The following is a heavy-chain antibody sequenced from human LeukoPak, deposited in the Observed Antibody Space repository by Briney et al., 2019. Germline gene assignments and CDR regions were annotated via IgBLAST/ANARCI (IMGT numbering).Heavy chain of an antibody. CDR3: ARGGIAAADTDY. V-gene: IGHV4-30-4*08. CDR2: IYYSGST. D-gene: IGHD6-13*01. J-gene: IGHJ4*02. CDR1: GGSISSGDYY. Sequence: LSLTCTVSGGSISSGDYYWSWIRQPPGKGLEWIGYIYYSGSTYYNPSLKSRVTISVDTSKNQFSLKLSSVTAADTAVYYCARGGIAAADTDYWGQGTLVTVSS.